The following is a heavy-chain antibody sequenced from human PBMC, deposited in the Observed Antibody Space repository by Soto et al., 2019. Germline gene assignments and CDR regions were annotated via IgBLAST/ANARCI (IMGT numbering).Heavy chain of an antibody. J-gene: IGHJ4*02. D-gene: IGHD6-13*01. CDR3: AKYGSRSSPHYLDY. CDR2: IFGGGGGT. CDR1: GFTFSNYA. V-gene: IGHV3-23*01. Sequence: EVQLLESGGGLVQPGGSLRLSCAVSGFTFSNYAVGWVRQAPGMGLEWVSSIFGGGGGTYYTDSVKGRFTISRASSGNTVFLQMNSLRAEDTALYYCAKYGSRSSPHYLDYWGQGTLVTVSS.